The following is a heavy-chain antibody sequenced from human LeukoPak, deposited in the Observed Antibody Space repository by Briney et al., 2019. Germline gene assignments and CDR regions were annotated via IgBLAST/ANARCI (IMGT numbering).Heavy chain of an antibody. J-gene: IGHJ5*02. V-gene: IGHV3-30*02. D-gene: IGHD3-22*01. CDR1: GFTFSSSA. CDR3: ARGYDSSGFAFDP. CDR2: IRNDGINK. Sequence: PGGSLGLSCAASGFTFSSSAMHWVRQAPGKGLEWVAFIRNDGINKYYADSLKGRFTISRDNSKNTLYLQMNSLRAEDTAVYYCARGYDSSGFAFDPWGQGTLVTVSS.